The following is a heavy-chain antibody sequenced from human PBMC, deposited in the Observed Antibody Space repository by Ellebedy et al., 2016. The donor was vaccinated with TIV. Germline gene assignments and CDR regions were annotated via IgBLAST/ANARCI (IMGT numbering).Heavy chain of an antibody. CDR3: ARGLLIVESSGWYDIPYFQH. Sequence: ASVKVSCXASGYTFTGYYIHWVRQAPGQGLEWMGWINPNSGGTNDAQKFQGRVTMTRDTSISTAYMELSRLRSDDTAVYYCARGLLIVESSGWYDIPYFQHWGQGTLVTVSS. CDR1: GYTFTGYY. CDR2: INPNSGGT. D-gene: IGHD6-19*01. V-gene: IGHV1-2*02. J-gene: IGHJ1*01.